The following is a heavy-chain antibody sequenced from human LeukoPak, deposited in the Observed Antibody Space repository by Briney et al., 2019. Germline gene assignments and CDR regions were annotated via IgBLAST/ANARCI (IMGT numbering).Heavy chain of an antibody. V-gene: IGHV4-59*01. J-gene: IGHJ4*02. CDR3: ARRGYSNCFYYFDY. D-gene: IGHD1-26*01. CDR2: IYYSGST. Sequence: SETLSLTCSVSGGSISSYYWSWIRQPPGKGLEWIGYIYYSGSTNYNPSLKSRVTISADTSKNQFSLKLSSVTAADTAVYHCARRGYSNCFYYFDYWGQGTLVTVSS. CDR1: GGSISSYY.